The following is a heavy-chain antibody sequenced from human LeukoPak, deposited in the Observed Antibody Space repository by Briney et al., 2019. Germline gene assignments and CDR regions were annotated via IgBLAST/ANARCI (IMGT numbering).Heavy chain of an antibody. J-gene: IGHJ4*02. CDR2: INPKSGGT. V-gene: IGHV1-2*02. CDR1: GYTFTGYY. D-gene: IGHD3-22*01. CDR3: ARGSPPRGNYDSRGYYSYYFDY. Sequence: ASVKVSCKASGYTFTGYYMHWVRQAPGQGLEWMGWINPKSGGTNYAQKFQGRVTMTRDTSISTAYMELSRLRSDDTAVYYCARGSPPRGNYDSRGYYSYYFDYWGQGTLVTVSS.